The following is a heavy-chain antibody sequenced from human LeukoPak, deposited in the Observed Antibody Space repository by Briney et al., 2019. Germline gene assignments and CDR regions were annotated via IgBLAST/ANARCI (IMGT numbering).Heavy chain of an antibody. D-gene: IGHD1-7*01. J-gene: IGHJ4*02. CDR1: GFTFSSYA. V-gene: IGHV3-23*01. CDR2: ISGSGGST. Sequence: PGGSLRLSCAASGFTFSSYAMSWVRQAPGKGLEWVSAISGSGGSTYYADSVKGRFTISRDNSKSTLYLQMNSLRAEDTAVYYCAKDSVWYNWNYGSFDHWGQGTLVTVSS. CDR3: AKDSVWYNWNYGSFDH.